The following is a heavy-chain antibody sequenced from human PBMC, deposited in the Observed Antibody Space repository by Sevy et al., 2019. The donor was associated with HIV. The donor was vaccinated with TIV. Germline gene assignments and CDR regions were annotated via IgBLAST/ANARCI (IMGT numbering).Heavy chain of an antibody. CDR1: GFAFSNYYA. V-gene: IGHV3-30-3*01. CDR2: ISYDGSDK. Sequence: GGSLRLSCVASGFAFSNYYAMHWVRQAPGKGLEWVALISYDGSDKYYADSVKGRFTISRDNFKNTLFLQMNSLTTEDTAVYYCARPRANYVDQYFFYAMDVWGQGTTVTVSS. CDR3: ARPRANYVDQYFFYAMDV. D-gene: IGHD4-17*01. J-gene: IGHJ6*02.